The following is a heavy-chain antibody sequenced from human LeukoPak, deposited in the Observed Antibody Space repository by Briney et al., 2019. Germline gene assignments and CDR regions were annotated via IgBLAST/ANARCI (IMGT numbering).Heavy chain of an antibody. CDR3: ARAYSSGWYSAPRFRAKYDAFDI. CDR1: GGSFSGYY. D-gene: IGHD6-19*01. CDR2: INHSGST. Sequence: SETLSLTCAVYGGSFSGYYWSWIRQPPGKGLEWIGEINHSGSTNYNPSLKSRVTISVDTSKNQFSLKLSSVTAADTAVYYCARAYSSGWYSAPRFRAKYDAFDIWGQGTMVTVSS. J-gene: IGHJ3*02. V-gene: IGHV4-34*01.